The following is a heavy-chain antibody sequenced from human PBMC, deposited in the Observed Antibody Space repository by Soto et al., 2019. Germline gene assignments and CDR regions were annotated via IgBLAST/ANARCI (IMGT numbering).Heavy chain of an antibody. CDR3: AREINYYDANRDAYFDY. D-gene: IGHD3-22*01. J-gene: IGHJ4*02. V-gene: IGHV4-59*06. Sequence: SETLSLTCTVSGGSISSYYWSWIRQHPEKGLEWIGYIYYSGSTYYNPSLKSRVTISVDTSKNQFSLRLSSVTAADTAVYYCAREINYYDANRDAYFDYWGQGTLVTVSS. CDR1: GGSISSYY. CDR2: IYYSGST.